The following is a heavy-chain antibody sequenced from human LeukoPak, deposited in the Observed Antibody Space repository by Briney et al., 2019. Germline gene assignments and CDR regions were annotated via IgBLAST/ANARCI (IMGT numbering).Heavy chain of an antibody. D-gene: IGHD6-19*01. CDR2: IFYSGST. CDR3: ARSSGWNDAFDI. J-gene: IGHJ3*02. CDR1: GGSISLYY. V-gene: IGHV4-59*08. Sequence: SETLSLTCTVSGGSISLYYWSWIRQPAGKGLEWIGYIFYSGSTNYNPSLKSRVTISVDTSKNQFSLKLSSVTAADTAVYYCARSSGWNDAFDIWGQGTMVTVSS.